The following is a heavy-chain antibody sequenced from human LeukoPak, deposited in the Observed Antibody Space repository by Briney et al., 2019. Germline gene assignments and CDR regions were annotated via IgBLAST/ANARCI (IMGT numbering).Heavy chain of an antibody. CDR2: IKNDGSEK. D-gene: IGHD6-13*01. CDR1: GFTFRTYW. CDR3: ARVGTAEGTLEDY. V-gene: IGHV3-7*01. J-gene: IGHJ4*02. Sequence: PGGSLRLSCAASGFTFRTYWMSWVRQPPGKGLEWVANIKNDGSEKYYVDSVKGRFTISRDNAKNSLYLQMNSLRADDTAVYYCARVGTAEGTLEDYWGQGTLVTVSS.